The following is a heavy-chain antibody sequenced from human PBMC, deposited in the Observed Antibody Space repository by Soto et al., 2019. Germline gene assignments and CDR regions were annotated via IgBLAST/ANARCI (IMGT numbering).Heavy chain of an antibody. CDR1: GFKFSDAW. CDR2: IKSKGSGGTT. V-gene: IGHV3-15*07. Sequence: EVQLVESGGGLVQSGESLRLSCAASGFKFSDAWMNWVRQAPGKGLEWVGRIKSKGSGGTTDYAAPVKGRFTISRDDSKNTVYLQMSSRKTEDTAVYYCTHSWTFYYDSAVGGQGTMVTVSS. D-gene: IGHD3-22*01. CDR3: THSWTFYYDSAV. J-gene: IGHJ3*01.